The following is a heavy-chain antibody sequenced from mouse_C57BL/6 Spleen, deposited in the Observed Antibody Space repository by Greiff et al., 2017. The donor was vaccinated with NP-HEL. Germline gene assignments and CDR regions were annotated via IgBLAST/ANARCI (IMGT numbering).Heavy chain of an antibody. V-gene: IGHV1-64*01. Sequence: QVQLQQPGAELVKPGASVKLSCKASGYTFTSYWMHWVKQRPGQGLAWIGMIHPNSGSTNYNEKFKSKATLTVDKSSSTAYMQVSSLRSKDTAVYYCARPSRGVYFDYWGQGTTLTVSS. CDR3: ARPSRGVYFDY. CDR1: GYTFTSYW. J-gene: IGHJ2*01. CDR2: IHPNSGST.